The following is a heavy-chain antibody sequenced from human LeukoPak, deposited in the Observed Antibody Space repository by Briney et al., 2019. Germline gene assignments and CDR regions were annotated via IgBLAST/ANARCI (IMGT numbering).Heavy chain of an antibody. CDR2: IYSTGST. J-gene: IGHJ4*02. CDR3: ARGPSGHGYFDY. V-gene: IGHV4-4*07. Sequence: PSETLSLTCSVSGGSLHTYFWNWIRQPAGKGLEWLGRIYSTGSTTYNPSLKSRVTMSVDMSKNQFTLKVTSVTAADTAVFFCARGPSGHGYFDYWGQGMLVTVSS. D-gene: IGHD6-25*01. CDR1: GGSLHTYF.